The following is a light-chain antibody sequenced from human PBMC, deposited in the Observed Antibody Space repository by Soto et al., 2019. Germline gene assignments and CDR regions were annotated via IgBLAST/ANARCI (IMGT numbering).Light chain of an antibody. CDR3: AAWDDSLNGLV. J-gene: IGLJ2*01. V-gene: IGLV1-44*01. Sequence: VLTQPPSASGTPGQRVTVSCSGSSSNIGSNSVNWYQQLPGTAPKLLIYSDNQRPSGVPDRFSGSKSGTSASLAISGLQSEDEADYYCAAWDDSLNGLVFGGGTKLTVL. CDR2: SDN. CDR1: SSNIGSNS.